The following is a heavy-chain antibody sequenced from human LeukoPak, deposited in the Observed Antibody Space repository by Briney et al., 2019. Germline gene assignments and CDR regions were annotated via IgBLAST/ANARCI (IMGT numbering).Heavy chain of an antibody. V-gene: IGHV4-34*01. CDR1: GGSFSGYY. CDR3: ARASLVYGSGSYWRY. Sequence: PSETLSLTCAVYGGSFSGYYWSWIRQPPGKGLEWIGEINHSGSTNYNPSLKSRVTISVDTSKNQFSLKLSSVTAADTAVYYCARASLVYGSGSYWRYWGQETLVTVSS. D-gene: IGHD3-10*01. J-gene: IGHJ4*02. CDR2: INHSGST.